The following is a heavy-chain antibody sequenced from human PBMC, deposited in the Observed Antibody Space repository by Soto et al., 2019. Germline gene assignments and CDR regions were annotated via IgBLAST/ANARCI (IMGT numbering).Heavy chain of an antibody. J-gene: IGHJ4*02. D-gene: IGHD6-13*01. Sequence: QVQLVESGGGLVKPGGSLRLSCAASGFTFSDYYMSWIRQAPGKGLEWVSYISSSSSYTNYADSVKGRFTISRDNAKNSLYLQMNSPRAEDTAVYYCARAGRDISSWYLIHYWGQGTLVTVSS. V-gene: IGHV3-11*05. CDR2: ISSSSSYT. CDR1: GFTFSDYY. CDR3: ARAGRDISSWYLIHY.